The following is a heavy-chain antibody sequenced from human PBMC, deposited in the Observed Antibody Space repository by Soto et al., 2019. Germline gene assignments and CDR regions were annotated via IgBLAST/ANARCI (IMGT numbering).Heavy chain of an antibody. CDR3: ARDEYYYDSSGYGVDY. D-gene: IGHD3-22*01. Sequence: EASVKFSCKACGYTFTSYGISWVRQAPGQGLEWMGWISAYNGNTNYAQKLQGRVTMTTDTSTSTAYMELRSLRSDDTAVYYCARDEYYYDSSGYGVDYWGQGTLVTVSS. V-gene: IGHV1-18*01. CDR2: ISAYNGNT. J-gene: IGHJ4*02. CDR1: GYTFTSYG.